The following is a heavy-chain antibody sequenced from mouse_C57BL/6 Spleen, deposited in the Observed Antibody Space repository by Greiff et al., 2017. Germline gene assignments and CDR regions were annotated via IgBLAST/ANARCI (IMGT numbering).Heavy chain of an antibody. D-gene: IGHD2-3*01. J-gene: IGHJ2*01. CDR2: INPSSGYT. CDR3: ARSSPIYDGYPYYFDY. CDR1: GYTFTSYW. Sequence: QVQLKQSGAELAKPGASVKLSCKASGYTFTSYWMHWVKQRPGQGLEWIGYINPSSGYTKYNQKFKDKATLTADKSSSTAYMQLSSLTYEDSAVYYCARSSPIYDGYPYYFDYWGQGTTLTVSS. V-gene: IGHV1-7*01.